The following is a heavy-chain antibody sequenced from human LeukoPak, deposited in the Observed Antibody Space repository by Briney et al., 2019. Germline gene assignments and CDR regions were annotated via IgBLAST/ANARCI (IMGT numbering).Heavy chain of an antibody. CDR2: IYNGGST. V-gene: IGHV4-59*01. D-gene: IGHD3-3*01. CDR3: ARVTFWSGYSPGYYYYMDV. J-gene: IGHJ6*02. CDR1: GGSISGYY. Sequence: SETLSLTRTVSGGSISGYYWSWIRQPPGKGPEWIGYIYNGGSTNYNPSLKSRVTMSLDTSKVQLSLKLTSVTTADTAVYFCARVTFWSGYSPGYYYYMDVWGQGTTATVSS.